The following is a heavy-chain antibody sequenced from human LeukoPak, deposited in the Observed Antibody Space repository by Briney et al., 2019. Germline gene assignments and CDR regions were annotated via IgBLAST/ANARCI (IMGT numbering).Heavy chain of an antibody. CDR1: GFTFTSSA. CDR2: IFVGSGNT. D-gene: IGHD1-26*01. CDR3: AADLEYSGSYLYAFDI. V-gene: IGHV1-58*02. Sequence: TSVKVSCKASGFTFTSSAMQWVRQARGQRLEWRGWIFVGSGNTNYAQKFQERVTITRDMSTSTAYMELSSLRSEDTAVYYCAADLEYSGSYLYAFDIWGQGTMVTVSS. J-gene: IGHJ3*02.